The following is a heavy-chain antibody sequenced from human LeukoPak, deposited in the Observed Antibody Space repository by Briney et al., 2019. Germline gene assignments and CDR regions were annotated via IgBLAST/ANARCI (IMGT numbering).Heavy chain of an antibody. J-gene: IGHJ4*02. CDR2: ISYDGSNK. D-gene: IGHD2-2*01. CDR3: AKSNREDIVVVPAALRDYYFDY. CDR1: GFTFSSYG. V-gene: IGHV3-30*18. Sequence: PGGSLRLSCAASGFTFSSYGMHWVGQAPGKGLDWEAVISYDGSNKYYADSVKGRFTISRDNSKNTLYLQMNSLRAEDTAVYYCAKSNREDIVVVPAALRDYYFDYWGQGTLVTVSS.